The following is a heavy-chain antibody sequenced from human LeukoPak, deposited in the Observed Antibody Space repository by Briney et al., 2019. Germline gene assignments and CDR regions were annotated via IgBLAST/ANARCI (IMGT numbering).Heavy chain of an antibody. J-gene: IGHJ5*02. CDR2: IYYSGST. CDR3: ARGSEYFGWFDP. V-gene: IGHV4-31*03. D-gene: IGHD3-9*01. CDR1: GGSISSGGYY. Sequence: SQTLSLTCTVSGGSISSGGYYWSWIRQHPGKGLERIGYIYYSGSTYYNPSLKSRVTISVDTSKNQFSLKLSSVTAADTAVYYCARGSEYFGWFDPWGQGTLVTVSS.